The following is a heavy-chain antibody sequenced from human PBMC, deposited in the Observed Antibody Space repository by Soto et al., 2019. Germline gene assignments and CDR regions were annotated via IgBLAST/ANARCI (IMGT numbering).Heavy chain of an antibody. D-gene: IGHD3-9*01. Sequence: GGSLRLSCAASGFTFSSYAMSWVRQAPGQGLEWVSAISGSGGSTYYADSVKGRFTISIDNSKNTLYLQMNSLRAEDTAVYYCAAGARRYFDWLWNLDVWGQGTTVTVSS. CDR3: AAGARRYFDWLWNLDV. CDR1: GFTFSSYA. V-gene: IGHV3-23*01. J-gene: IGHJ6*02. CDR2: ISGSGGST.